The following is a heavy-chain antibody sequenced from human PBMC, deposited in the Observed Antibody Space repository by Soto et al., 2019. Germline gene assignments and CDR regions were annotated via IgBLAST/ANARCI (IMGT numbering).Heavy chain of an antibody. CDR3: AKLVLIAVAGISYFDY. CDR2: ISGSGGST. J-gene: IGHJ4*02. V-gene: IGHV3-23*01. D-gene: IGHD6-19*01. Sequence: GGSLRLSCAASGFTFSSYAMGWVRQAPGKGLEWVSAISGSGGSTYYADSVKGRFTISRDNSRNTLFLQMNSLRAEDTAVYYCAKLVLIAVAGISYFDYWGQGTLVTVSS. CDR1: GFTFSSYA.